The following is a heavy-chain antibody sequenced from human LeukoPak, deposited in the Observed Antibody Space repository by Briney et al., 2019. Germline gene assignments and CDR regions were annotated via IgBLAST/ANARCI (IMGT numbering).Heavy chain of an antibody. Sequence: PGGSLRLSCAASGFTFSGSAMHWVRQAPGKGLEWVSGISWNSGSIGYADSVKGRFTISRDNAKNSLYLQMNSLRAEDMALYYCAKDVTPDLLSKWSGITNAFDIWGQGTMVTVSS. CDR2: ISWNSGSI. D-gene: IGHD4-23*01. V-gene: IGHV3-9*03. CDR3: AKDVTPDLLSKWSGITNAFDI. CDR1: GFTFSGSA. J-gene: IGHJ3*02.